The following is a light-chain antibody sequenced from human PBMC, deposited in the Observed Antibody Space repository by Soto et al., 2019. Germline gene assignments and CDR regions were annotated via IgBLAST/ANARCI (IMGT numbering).Light chain of an antibody. V-gene: IGLV2-14*01. J-gene: IGLJ2*01. Sequence: QSALTQPASVSGSPGQSITISCTGTSSDVGAYNYVSWYQQYPGKAPKLMIYGVTNRPSGVSNRFSGSKTGNTASLTISGLQAEDEATYHCSSYAGFNIFGAGTQLTVL. CDR2: GVT. CDR1: SSDVGAYNY. CDR3: SSYAGFNI.